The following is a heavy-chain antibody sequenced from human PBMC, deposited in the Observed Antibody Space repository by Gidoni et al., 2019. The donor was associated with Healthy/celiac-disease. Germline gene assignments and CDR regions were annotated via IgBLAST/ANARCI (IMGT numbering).Heavy chain of an antibody. CDR1: GFPFSSYW. Sequence: EVQLVESGGGLVQPGGSLRLSCAASGFPFSSYWMSWVRQAPGKGLEWVANIKQDGSEKYYVDSVKGRFTISRDNAKNSLYLQMNSLRAEDTAVYYCAREIAVVTPFDYWGQGTLVTVSS. D-gene: IGHD2-15*01. CDR3: AREIAVVTPFDY. J-gene: IGHJ4*02. CDR2: IKQDGSEK. V-gene: IGHV3-7*01.